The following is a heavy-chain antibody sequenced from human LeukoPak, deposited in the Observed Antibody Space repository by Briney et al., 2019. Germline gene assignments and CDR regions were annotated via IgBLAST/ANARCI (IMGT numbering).Heavy chain of an antibody. CDR3: ARTTYDILTGYSLYYFDY. CDR2: IYYSGST. Sequence: SETLSLTCTVSGGSISSYYWSWIRQPPGKGLEWIGYIYYSGSTNYNPSLKSRVTISVDTSKNQFSLKLSSVTAADTAVYYCARTTYDILTGYSLYYFDYWGQGTLVTVSS. V-gene: IGHV4-59*01. CDR1: GGSISSYY. D-gene: IGHD3-9*01. J-gene: IGHJ4*02.